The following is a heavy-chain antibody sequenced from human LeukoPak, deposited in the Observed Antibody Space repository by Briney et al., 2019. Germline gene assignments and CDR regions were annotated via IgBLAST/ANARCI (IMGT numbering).Heavy chain of an antibody. CDR3: ARVPSMIRGVVNYGMDV. D-gene: IGHD3-10*01. J-gene: IGHJ6*02. CDR2: INPNSGDT. CDR1: GYSFTGYF. V-gene: IGHV1-2*02. Sequence: ASVKVSCKTSGYSFTGYFMHWVRQAPGQGLEWMGWINPNSGDTKYAQGFQGRVTMTRDTSINTAYMEMRRLTSDDTAVYYCARVPSMIRGVVNYGMDVWGQGTTVTVSS.